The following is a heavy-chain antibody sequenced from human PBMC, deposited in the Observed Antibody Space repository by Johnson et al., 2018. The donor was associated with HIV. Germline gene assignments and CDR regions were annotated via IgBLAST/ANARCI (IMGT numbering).Heavy chain of an antibody. V-gene: IGHV3-30*04. J-gene: IGHJ3*02. CDR1: GFTSSSYA. CDR3: AKVAVATAAGGVPLDI. D-gene: IGHD6-13*01. CDR2: ISYDGSKK. Sequence: QVQLVESGGGVVQPGRSLRLSCAASGFTSSSYAMHWVRQAPGKGLEWVALISYDGSKKYYSDSVRGRFIISRDNSKNTLYLQMNSLRAEDTALYYCAKVAVATAAGGVPLDIWGPGTMVTVSA.